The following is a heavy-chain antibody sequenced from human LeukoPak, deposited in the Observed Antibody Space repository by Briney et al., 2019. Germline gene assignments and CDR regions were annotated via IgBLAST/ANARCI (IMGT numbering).Heavy chain of an antibody. CDR1: GFTLSRNV. J-gene: IGHJ6*03. V-gene: IGHV3-30*01. D-gene: IGHD3-10*01. CDR3: ARGGIPTGPYYYFYYMDV. CDR2: TSYDGNNK. Sequence: GGSLRLSCAASGFTLSRNVMHWVRQAPGKGLEWVALTSYDGNNKFYADSVKGRFTISRDNSRNTLYLQMNSLRGEDAAVYSCARGGIPTGPYYYFYYMDVWGKGTAVTVSS.